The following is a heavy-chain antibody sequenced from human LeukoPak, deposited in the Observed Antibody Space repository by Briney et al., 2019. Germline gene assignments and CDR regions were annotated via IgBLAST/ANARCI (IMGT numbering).Heavy chain of an antibody. J-gene: IGHJ5*02. D-gene: IGHD6-25*01. CDR1: GYTFTSYG. Sequence: GASVKVSCKASGYTFTSYGISWVRQAPGQGLEWMGRIIPILGIANYAQKFQGRVTITADKSTSTAYMELSSLRSEDTAVYYCARDKARLLGWFDPWGQGTLVTVSS. CDR2: IIPILGIA. V-gene: IGHV1-69*04. CDR3: ARDKARLLGWFDP.